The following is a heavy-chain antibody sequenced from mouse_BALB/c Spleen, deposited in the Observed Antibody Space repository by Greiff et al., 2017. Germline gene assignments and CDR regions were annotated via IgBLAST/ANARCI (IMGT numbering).Heavy chain of an antibody. CDR2: IDPANGNT. V-gene: IGHV14-3*02. Sequence: EVQLQESGAELVKPGASVKLSCTASGFNIKDTYMHWVKQRPEQGLEWIGRIDPANGNTKYDPKFQGKATITADTSSNTAYLQLSSLTSEDTAVYYCASYDYDGVDYWGQGTTLTVSS. D-gene: IGHD2-4*01. CDR1: GFNIKDTY. J-gene: IGHJ2*01. CDR3: ASYDYDGVDY.